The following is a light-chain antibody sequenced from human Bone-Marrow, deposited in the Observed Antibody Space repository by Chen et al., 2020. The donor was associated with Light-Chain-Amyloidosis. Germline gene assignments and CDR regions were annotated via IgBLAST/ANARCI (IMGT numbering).Light chain of an antibody. CDR1: QSLVHSNGNTY. Sequence: DVVMTQSPLSLPVTLGQPASISCRSSQSLVHSNGNTYLNWFQQRPGQSPRRLIYQVSNRDSGVRDRFSGSGSGTDFTLKISKVEAEDVGVYYCRQGTHWPPFTFGPGTKVDIK. CDR2: QVS. V-gene: IGKV2-30*02. J-gene: IGKJ3*01. CDR3: RQGTHWPPFT.